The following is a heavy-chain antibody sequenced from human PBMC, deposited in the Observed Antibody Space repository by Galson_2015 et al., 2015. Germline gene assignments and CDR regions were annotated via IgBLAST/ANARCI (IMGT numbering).Heavy chain of an antibody. V-gene: IGHV3-23*01. D-gene: IGHD2-8*01. Sequence: SLRLSCAASGFTFGIYAMIWVRQAPGLGLEWVSSIGGNDGTLYAESVKGRFTISRDNSENTLYLQMYSLRAEDTAVYYCAKAGGGVNTAFDSWGQGTLVTVSS. J-gene: IGHJ4*02. CDR2: IGGNDGT. CDR3: AKAGGGVNTAFDS. CDR1: GFTFGIYA.